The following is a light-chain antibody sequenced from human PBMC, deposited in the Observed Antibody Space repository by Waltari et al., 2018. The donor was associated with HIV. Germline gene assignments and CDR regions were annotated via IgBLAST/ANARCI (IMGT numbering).Light chain of an antibody. CDR1: QSVNSSY. CDR3: QQYGSSLMYT. V-gene: IGKV3-20*01. CDR2: GAS. J-gene: IGKJ2*01. Sequence: EIVLTQPPGTLSLSPGERATLSCRARQSVNSSYLAWYQQKPGQAPRLLIYGASSRATGIPDRFSGSGSGTDFTLTISRLEPEDFAVYYCQQYGSSLMYTFGQGTKLEIK.